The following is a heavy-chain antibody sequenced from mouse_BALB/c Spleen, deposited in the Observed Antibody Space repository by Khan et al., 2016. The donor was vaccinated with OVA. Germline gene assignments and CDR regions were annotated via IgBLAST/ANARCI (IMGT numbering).Heavy chain of an antibody. CDR2: VNPNNGGT. V-gene: IGHV1-26*01. CDR1: GYSFTGYY. Sequence: VRLQQSGPDLVKPGASVKISCKASGYSFTGYYIPWVKQSHGKSLEWIGRVNPNNGGTSSNQKFKGKAILTVDKSSNTAYMELRNVTSEDSAVYSCASYHGYFDVWGAGTTVTVSS. CDR3: ASYHGYFDV. J-gene: IGHJ1*01.